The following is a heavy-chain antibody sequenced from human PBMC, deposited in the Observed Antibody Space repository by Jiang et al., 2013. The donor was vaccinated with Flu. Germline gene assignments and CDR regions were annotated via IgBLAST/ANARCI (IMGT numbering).Heavy chain of an antibody. J-gene: IGHJ3*02. CDR1: GFSLSTSGMR. V-gene: IGHV2-70*04. D-gene: IGHD3-22*01. CDR3: ARMARIDSSGYYYGDAFDI. CDR2: IDWDDDK. Sequence: KPTQTLTLTCTFSGFSLSTSGMRVSWIRQPPGKALEWLARIDWDDDKFYSTSLKTRLTISKDTSKNQVVLTMTNMDPVDTATYYCARMARIDSSGYYYGDAFDIWGQGTMVTVSS.